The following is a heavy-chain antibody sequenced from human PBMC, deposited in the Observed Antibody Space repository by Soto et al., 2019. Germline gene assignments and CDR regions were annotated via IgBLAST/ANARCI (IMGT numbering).Heavy chain of an antibody. CDR2: IYASGSP. D-gene: IGHD1-26*01. V-gene: IGHV4-59*01. CDR1: GGSISVYY. J-gene: IGHJ4*02. Sequence: LSETLSLTCAISGGSISVYYWSWVRRPPGHELEWIGYIYASGSPYYNPSLRSRVTISADTSKNQISLKLTSPTAADTAVYYCARGVGSSPPRYWGRGTLVTVSS. CDR3: ARGVGSSPPRY.